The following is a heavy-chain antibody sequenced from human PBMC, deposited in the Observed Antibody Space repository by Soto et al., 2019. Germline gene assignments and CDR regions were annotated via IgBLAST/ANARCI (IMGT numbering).Heavy chain of an antibody. Sequence: EVQLVESGGGLVQPGGSLRLSCEASGFTFSSHWMSWIRQTPGRGLEWLANIKQDGSHQYYVDSLKGRFTISRDNAKNSLFLQMNGLTTEDTAMYYCARGLYDSGWYPDYFDSWGQGALVTVSS. V-gene: IGHV3-7*01. CDR3: ARGLYDSGWYPDYFDS. D-gene: IGHD6-19*01. J-gene: IGHJ4*02. CDR1: GFTFSSHW. CDR2: IKQDGSHQ.